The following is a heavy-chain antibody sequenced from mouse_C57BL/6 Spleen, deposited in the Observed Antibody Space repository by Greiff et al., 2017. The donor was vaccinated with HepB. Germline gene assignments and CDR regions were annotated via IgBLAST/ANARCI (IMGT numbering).Heavy chain of an antibody. Sequence: QVQLQQPGAELVKPGASVKVSCKASGYTFTSYWMHWVKQRPGQGLEWIGRIHPSDSDTNYNQKFKGKATLTVDKSSSTAYMQLSSLTSEDSAVYYCAKDMTDYDYDGYAMDYWGQGTSVTVSS. D-gene: IGHD2-4*01. CDR1: GYTFTSYW. V-gene: IGHV1-74*01. CDR3: AKDMTDYDYDGYAMDY. CDR2: IHPSDSDT. J-gene: IGHJ4*01.